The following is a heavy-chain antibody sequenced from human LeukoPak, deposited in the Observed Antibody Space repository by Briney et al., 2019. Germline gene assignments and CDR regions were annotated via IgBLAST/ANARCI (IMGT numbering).Heavy chain of an antibody. V-gene: IGHV4-31*03. CDR3: AREYGDYECWFDP. J-gene: IGHJ5*02. D-gene: IGHD4-17*01. Sequence: SETLSLTCTVSGGSISSGGYYWSWLRQHPGKGLEWIGYIYYSGSTYYNPSLKSRVTISVDTSKNQFSLKLSSVTAADTAVYYCAREYGDYECWFDPWGQGTLVTVSS. CDR1: GGSISSGGYY. CDR2: IYYSGST.